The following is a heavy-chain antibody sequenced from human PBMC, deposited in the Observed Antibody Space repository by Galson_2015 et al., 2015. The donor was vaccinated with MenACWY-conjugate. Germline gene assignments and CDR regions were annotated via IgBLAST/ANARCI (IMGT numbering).Heavy chain of an antibody. CDR3: ARIPTWGSIYGFFDY. CDR2: IRDTGGL. CDR1: GGSIRSHC. Sequence: TVSLTWSGSGGSIRSHCWSWVRPPPGKGLEWIAYIRDTGGLKGNPSLKSRVTMSADKYNNHFSLRLIYVTAADTAVYYCARIPTWGSIYGFFDYWGQGSLVAVSS. J-gene: IGHJ4*02. V-gene: IGHV4-59*08. D-gene: IGHD3-10*01.